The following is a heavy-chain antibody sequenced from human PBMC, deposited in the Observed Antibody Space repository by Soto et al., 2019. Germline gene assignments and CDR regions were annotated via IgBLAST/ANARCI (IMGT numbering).Heavy chain of an antibody. J-gene: IGHJ6*02. CDR3: ARDWVRDNYYYGMDV. Sequence: ASVKVSCKASGGTFSSYAISWVRQAPGQGLEWMGGIIPIFGTANYAQKFQGRVTITADESTSTAYMELSSLRSEDTAVYYCARDWVRDNYYYGMDVWGQGTTVTVSS. CDR1: GGTFSSYA. D-gene: IGHD2-15*01. CDR2: IIPIFGTA. V-gene: IGHV1-69*13.